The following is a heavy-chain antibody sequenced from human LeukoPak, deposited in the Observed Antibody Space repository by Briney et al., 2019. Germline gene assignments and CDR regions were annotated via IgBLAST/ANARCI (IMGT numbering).Heavy chain of an antibody. J-gene: IGHJ4*02. CDR3: ARCPGYSYGIIDY. Sequence: GASVKVSCKASGYTFTGYYMHWVRQAPGQGLEWMGWINPNSGGTNYAQKFQGRVTMTRDTSISTAYMELSRLRSDDTAVYYCARCPGYSYGIIDYWGQGTLVTVSS. D-gene: IGHD5-18*01. V-gene: IGHV1-2*02. CDR2: INPNSGGT. CDR1: GYTFTGYY.